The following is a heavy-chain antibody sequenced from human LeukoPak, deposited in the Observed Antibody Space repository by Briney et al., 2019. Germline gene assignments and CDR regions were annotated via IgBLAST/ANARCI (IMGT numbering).Heavy chain of an antibody. CDR2: INQDGSEK. CDR3: ARDPGYCSSTSCYSNFDY. D-gene: IGHD2-2*01. CDR1: GFTFTNYW. J-gene: IGHJ4*02. Sequence: GGSLRLSCTASGFTFTNYWMSWVRQAPGKGLEWVANINQDGSEKYYVDSVKGRFTISRDNAKNSLYLQMNSLRAEDTAVYYCARDPGYCSSTSCYSNFDYWGQGTLVTVSS. V-gene: IGHV3-7*01.